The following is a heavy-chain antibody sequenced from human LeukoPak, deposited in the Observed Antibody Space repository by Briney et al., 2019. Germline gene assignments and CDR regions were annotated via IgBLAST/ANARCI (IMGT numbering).Heavy chain of an antibody. D-gene: IGHD1-14*01. CDR2: IYHSGRT. J-gene: IGHJ5*01. CDR1: GYSITSGFY. CDR3: ARVRKYSSALDS. V-gene: IGHV4-38-2*02. Sequence: SETLSLTCTVSGYSITSGFYWGWIRQPPGKGLEWIGSIYHSGRTYYNPSLKSRVTISVDTSKNQFSLKLTSVTAADSAVYYCARVRKYSSALDSWGRGTLVTVSS.